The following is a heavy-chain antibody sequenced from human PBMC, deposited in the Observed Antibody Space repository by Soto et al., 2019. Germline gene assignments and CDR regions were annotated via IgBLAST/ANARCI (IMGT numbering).Heavy chain of an antibody. Sequence: GSLRLSCAASGFTFSSYAMNWVRQAPGKGLEWVSVISGSGDSTYYADSVKGRFTISRDNSKNTLYLQMNSLRAEDTAVYYCAKRAHGVYFDYWGQGTLVTVSS. J-gene: IGHJ4*02. D-gene: IGHD3-10*01. CDR1: GFTFSSYA. CDR3: AKRAHGVYFDY. V-gene: IGHV3-23*01. CDR2: ISGSGDST.